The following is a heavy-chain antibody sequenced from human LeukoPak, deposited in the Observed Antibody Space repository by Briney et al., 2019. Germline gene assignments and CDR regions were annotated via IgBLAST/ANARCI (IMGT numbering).Heavy chain of an antibody. J-gene: IGHJ3*02. CDR1: GFTFSSYS. Sequence: KPGGSLRLSCAASGFTFSSYSMNWVRQAPGKGLEWVSSISSSSSYIYYADSVKGRFTISRDNAKNSLYLQMNSLRAEDTGVYYCARDRTGYSSGYDAFDIWGQGTMVTVSS. CDR2: ISSSSSYI. V-gene: IGHV3-21*01. CDR3: ARDRTGYSSGYDAFDI. D-gene: IGHD6-19*01.